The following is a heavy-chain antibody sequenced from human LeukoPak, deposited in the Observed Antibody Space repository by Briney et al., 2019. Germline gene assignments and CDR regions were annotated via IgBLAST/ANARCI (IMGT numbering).Heavy chain of an antibody. Sequence: PGGSLRLSCAASGFTFSTYGMHWVRQAPGKGLEWVAVISYDGSNKYYADSVKGRFTISRDNSKNTQYLQMNSLRAEDTAVYYCAKDAGGLTYYFDNWGQGTMVTVSS. V-gene: IGHV3-30*18. D-gene: IGHD3-10*01. CDR2: ISYDGSNK. CDR1: GFTFSTYG. J-gene: IGHJ3*02. CDR3: AKDAGGLTYYFDN.